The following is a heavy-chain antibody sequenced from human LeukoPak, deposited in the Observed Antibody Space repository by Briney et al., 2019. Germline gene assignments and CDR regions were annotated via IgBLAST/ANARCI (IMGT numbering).Heavy chain of an antibody. D-gene: IGHD1-14*01. CDR3: ARATGLVLRWYFHL. Sequence: SETLSLTCSVSGGSISSGDYYWSWIRQTPGKGLEWIGYIYYSGSTYYNPSLKSRVTISVDTSKNQFSLKLSSVTAADTAVYYCARATGLVLRWYFHLWGRGTLVTVSS. CDR1: GGSISSGDYY. J-gene: IGHJ2*01. CDR2: IYYSGST. V-gene: IGHV4-30-4*01.